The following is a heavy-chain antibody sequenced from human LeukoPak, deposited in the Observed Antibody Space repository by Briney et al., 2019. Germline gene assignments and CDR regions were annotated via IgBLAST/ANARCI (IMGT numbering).Heavy chain of an antibody. CDR1: GFTFSSYW. D-gene: IGHD2-15*01. J-gene: IGHJ4*02. CDR3: AKEKGGRYCSGGSCYASDY. CDR2: INTDGSST. Sequence: GGSLRLSCAASGFTFSSYWMHWVRQAPGKGLVWGSRINTDGSSTSYADSVKGRFTISRDNSKNTLYLQMNSLRAEDTAVYYCAKEKGGRYCSGGSCYASDYWGQGILVTVSS. V-gene: IGHV3-74*01.